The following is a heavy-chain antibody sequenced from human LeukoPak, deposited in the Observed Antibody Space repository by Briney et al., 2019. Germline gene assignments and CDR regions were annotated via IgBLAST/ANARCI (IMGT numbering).Heavy chain of an antibody. V-gene: IGHV3-30-3*01. CDR3: ARDTRGYYGSGSFDI. Sequence: GGSLRLSCAASGFTFSSYAMHWVRQAPGKGLEWVAVLSYDGSNKYYADSVKGRFTISRDNSKNTLYLQMNSLRAEDTAVYYCARDTRGYYGSGSFDIWGQGTMVTVSS. J-gene: IGHJ3*02. D-gene: IGHD3-10*01. CDR1: GFTFSSYA. CDR2: LSYDGSNK.